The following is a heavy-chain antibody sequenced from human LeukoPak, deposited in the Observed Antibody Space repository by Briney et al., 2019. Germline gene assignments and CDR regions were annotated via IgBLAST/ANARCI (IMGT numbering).Heavy chain of an antibody. Sequence: GGSLRLSCAASGFTFSTYWMTWVRQAPGKGLEWVANIKQDGSEKYYVDSVKGRFTISRDNAKNSLFLQMNSLGAEDTAVYYCARGSTYNYDGSGFDFWGQGTLVAVSS. D-gene: IGHD3-22*01. V-gene: IGHV3-7*01. CDR3: ARGSTYNYDGSGFDF. CDR1: GFTFSTYW. J-gene: IGHJ4*02. CDR2: IKQDGSEK.